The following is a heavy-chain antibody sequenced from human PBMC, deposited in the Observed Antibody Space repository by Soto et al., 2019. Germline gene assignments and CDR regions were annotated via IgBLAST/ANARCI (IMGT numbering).Heavy chain of an antibody. CDR3: ARGNALDV. Sequence: SETLSLTCTISGDSVSSAISSWNWIRQSPSGGLEWLGRTYYRSKWFHDYAASVKSRITINPDTSKNHFSLELNSMTPEDTAVYYCARGNALDVWGQGTVVTVSS. CDR1: GDSVSSAISS. CDR2: TYYRSKWFH. V-gene: IGHV6-1*01. D-gene: IGHD3-10*01. J-gene: IGHJ3*01.